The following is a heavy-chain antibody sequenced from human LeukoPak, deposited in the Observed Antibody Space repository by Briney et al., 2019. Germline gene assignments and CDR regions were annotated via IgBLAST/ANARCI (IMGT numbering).Heavy chain of an antibody. V-gene: IGHV3-7*04. Sequence: GGSLRLFCAASGFTFSSYWMRWVRRAPGKGLGWVANIKQDGSEKFYVDSVKGRFTISRDNDKNSLCLQMNSLRAEDTAVYYCARAVGATHFDYWGQGILVTVSS. D-gene: IGHD1-26*01. CDR3: ARAVGATHFDY. CDR1: GFTFSSYW. J-gene: IGHJ4*02. CDR2: IKQDGSEK.